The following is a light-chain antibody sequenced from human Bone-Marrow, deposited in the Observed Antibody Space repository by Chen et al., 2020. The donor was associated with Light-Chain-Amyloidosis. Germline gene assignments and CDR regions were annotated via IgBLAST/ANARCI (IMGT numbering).Light chain of an antibody. CDR2: EVR. Sequence: QSALTQPASVSGSPGQSITISCSGSSLDVGGYNYVSWYQQHPGKVPKRIIYEVRTRPSGISNRFSGSKSGNAASLTSSGLQAEDEADYYCSSYTGATDNFVFGTGTKLTVL. CDR3: SSYTGATDNFV. V-gene: IGLV2-14*01. CDR1: SLDVGGYNY. J-gene: IGLJ1*01.